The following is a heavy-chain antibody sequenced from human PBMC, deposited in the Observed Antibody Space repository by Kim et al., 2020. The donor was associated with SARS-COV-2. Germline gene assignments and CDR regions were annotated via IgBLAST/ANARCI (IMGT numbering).Heavy chain of an antibody. CDR3: TRDEVGRYGKVDY. V-gene: IGHV3-49*02. J-gene: IGHJ4*02. Sequence: YAASVKVRFTISRDDSKGIANLQMNSLKTEDTAVYYCTRDEVGRYGKVDYWGQGTLVTVSS. D-gene: IGHD4-17*01.